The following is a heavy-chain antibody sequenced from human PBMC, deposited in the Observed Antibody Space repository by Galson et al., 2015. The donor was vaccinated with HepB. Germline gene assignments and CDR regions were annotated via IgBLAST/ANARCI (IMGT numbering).Heavy chain of an antibody. CDR1: GFRFSSNG. CDR2: ISTDGSIE. J-gene: IGHJ4*02. D-gene: IGHD3-22*01. V-gene: IGHV3-30*03. CDR3: ARDGPYDTSGFHFDY. Sequence: SLRLSCAASGFRFSSNGMHWVRQAPGKGLEWVAIISTDGSIEYYADSVRGRFTISRDNSKNSLYLQMNSLRPEDTALYYCARDGPYDTSGFHFDYWGQGTLVTVSS.